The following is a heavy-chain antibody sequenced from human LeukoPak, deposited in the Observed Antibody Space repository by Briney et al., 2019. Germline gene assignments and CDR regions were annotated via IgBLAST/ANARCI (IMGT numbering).Heavy chain of an antibody. CDR1: GFTFSTYT. V-gene: IGHV3-23*01. D-gene: IGHD3-3*01. Sequence: GGSLRLSCAASGFTFSTYTISWVRQAPGKRLEWVSAILGSGATTYYADSVKGRFTISRDNSKNTAFLQMNSLRAEDMAVYYCAKWGGYGDYWGQGTLVTVSS. CDR3: AKWGGYGDY. J-gene: IGHJ4*02. CDR2: ILGSGATT.